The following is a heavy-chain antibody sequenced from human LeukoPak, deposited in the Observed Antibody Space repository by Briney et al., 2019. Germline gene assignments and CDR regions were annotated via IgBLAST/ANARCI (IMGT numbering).Heavy chain of an antibody. CDR1: GGSISSYY. CDR3: ARVRRYCSSTSCYRSASGAFDI. CDR2: IYYSGST. J-gene: IGHJ3*02. V-gene: IGHV4-59*01. Sequence: SETLSLTCTVSGGSISSYYWSWIRQPPGKGLEWIGYIYYSGSTNYNPSLKSRVTISVDTSKNQFSLKLSSVTAADTAVYYCARVRRYCSSTSCYRSASGAFDIWGQGTMVTVSS. D-gene: IGHD2-2*02.